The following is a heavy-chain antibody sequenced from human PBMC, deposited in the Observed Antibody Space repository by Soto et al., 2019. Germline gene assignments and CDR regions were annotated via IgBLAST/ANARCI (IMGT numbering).Heavy chain of an antibody. Sequence: GSLRLSCAASGFTFSSYGMHWVRQAPGKGLEWVAVISYDGSNKYYADSVKGRFTISRDNSKNTLYLQMNSLRAEDTAVYYCAKAHLGLRLRVPYYFDYWGQGT. J-gene: IGHJ4*02. V-gene: IGHV3-30*18. CDR2: ISYDGSNK. CDR1: GFTFSSYG. D-gene: IGHD5-12*01. CDR3: AKAHLGLRLRVPYYFDY.